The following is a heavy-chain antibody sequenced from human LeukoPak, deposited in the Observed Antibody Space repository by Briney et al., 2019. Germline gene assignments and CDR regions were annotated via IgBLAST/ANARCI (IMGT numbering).Heavy chain of an antibody. CDR2: IYHSGST. CDR1: GGSISSSNW. V-gene: IGHV4-4*02. Sequence: PSETLSLTCAVSGGSISSSNWWSWVRQPPGKGLEWIGEIYHSGSTNYNPSLKSRVTISVDKSKNQFSLKLSSVTAADTAVYYCASMGIAARPDFGYYFDYWGQGTLVTVSS. J-gene: IGHJ4*02. CDR3: ASMGIAARPDFGYYFDY. D-gene: IGHD6-6*01.